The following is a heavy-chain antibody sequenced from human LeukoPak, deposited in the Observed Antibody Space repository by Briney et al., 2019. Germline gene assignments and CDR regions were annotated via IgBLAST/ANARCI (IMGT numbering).Heavy chain of an antibody. D-gene: IGHD5-12*01. CDR2: INHSGST. CDR3: ARDFSSYDPYGMDV. J-gene: IGHJ6*02. V-gene: IGHV4-34*01. CDR1: GGSFSGYY. Sequence: SETLSLTCAVYGGSFSGYYWSWIRQPPGKGLEWIGEINHSGSTNYNPSLKSRVTISVDTSKNQFSLKLSSVTAVDTAVYYCARDFSSYDPYGMDVWGQGTTVTVSS.